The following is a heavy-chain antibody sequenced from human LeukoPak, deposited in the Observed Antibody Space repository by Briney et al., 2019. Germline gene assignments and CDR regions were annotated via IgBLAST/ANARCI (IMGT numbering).Heavy chain of an antibody. CDR2: INPEETTT. CDR1: GFTFGTFW. D-gene: IGHD1-14*01. CDR3: ARGGLEPVDY. V-gene: IGHV3-74*01. J-gene: IGHJ4*02. Sequence: GGSLRLSCAASGFTFGTFWMHWVRQAPGKGLVWVSRINPEETTTNYADAVKGRFTIPRDNAKNTLYLQMNSLRAEDTAVYYCARGGLEPVDYWGQGTLVTVSS.